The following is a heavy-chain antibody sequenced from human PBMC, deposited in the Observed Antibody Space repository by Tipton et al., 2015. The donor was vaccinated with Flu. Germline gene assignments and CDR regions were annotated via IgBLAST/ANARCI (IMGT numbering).Heavy chain of an antibody. V-gene: IGHV1-2*02. CDR3: ATSENVLLWFGEAW. J-gene: IGHJ4*02. CDR1: GYTFTGYY. D-gene: IGHD3-10*01. Sequence: QLVQSGAEVKKPGASVKVSCKASGYTFTGYYMHWVRQAPGQGLEWMGWINPNSGGTNYAQKFQGRVTMTRDTSISTASMELSRLRCDDRDVYYRATSENVLLWFGEAWWGQGTLVTVSS. CDR2: INPNSGGT.